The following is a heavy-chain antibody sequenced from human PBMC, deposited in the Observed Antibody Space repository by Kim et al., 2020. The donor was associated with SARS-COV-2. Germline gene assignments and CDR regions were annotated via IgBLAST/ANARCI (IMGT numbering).Heavy chain of an antibody. CDR3: ARDLTITIFGVVIDYYYMDV. V-gene: IGHV3-48*03. D-gene: IGHD3-3*01. J-gene: IGHJ6*03. CDR2: ISSSGSTI. Sequence: GGTLRLSCAASGFTFSSYEMNWVRQAPGKVLEWVSYISSSGSTIYYADSVKGRFTISRDNAKNSLYLQMNSLRAEDTAVYYCARDLTITIFGVVIDYYYMDVWGKGTTVTVSS. CDR1: GFTFSSYE.